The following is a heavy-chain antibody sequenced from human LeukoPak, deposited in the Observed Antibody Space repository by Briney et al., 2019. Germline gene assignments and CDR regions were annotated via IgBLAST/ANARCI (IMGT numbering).Heavy chain of an antibody. V-gene: IGHV3-23*01. D-gene: IGHD3-22*01. CDR1: GFSFSSYA. CDR3: AKDWGSSGLFDY. CDR2: ISGSGGST. J-gene: IGHJ4*02. Sequence: GGSLRLSCAASGFSFSSYAMSWVRQAPGKGLEWVSAISGSGGSTYYADSVKGRFTISRDNSKNTLYLQMNSLRAEDTAVYYCAKDWGSSGLFDYWGQGTLVTVSS.